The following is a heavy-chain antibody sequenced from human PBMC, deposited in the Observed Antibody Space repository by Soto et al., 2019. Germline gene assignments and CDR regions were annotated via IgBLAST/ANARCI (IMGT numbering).Heavy chain of an antibody. Sequence: PSETLSLTCAVYGGSFSSYYWSWIRQPPGKVLEWIGEINHSGSTNYNPSLKSRVTISVDTSKNQFSLKLSSVTAADTAVYYCATGKDYYYYGMDVWGQGTTVTVSS. J-gene: IGHJ6*02. V-gene: IGHV4-34*01. CDR3: ATGKDYYYYGMDV. CDR1: GGSFSSYY. CDR2: INHSGST.